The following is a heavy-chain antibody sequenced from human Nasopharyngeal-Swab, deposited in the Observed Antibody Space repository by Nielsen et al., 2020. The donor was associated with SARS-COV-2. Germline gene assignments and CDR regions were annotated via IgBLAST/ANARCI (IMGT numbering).Heavy chain of an antibody. Sequence: SETLSLTCTVSGGSISSNYWSWIRQPPGKGLQWIGYIYYSGNTNYNPSLKRRVTISIDTSKNQFSLKLSSVTAADTAVYYCARHWGAYTAPFDYWGQGTLVTVSS. V-gene: IGHV4-59*08. CDR3: ARHWGAYTAPFDY. J-gene: IGHJ4*02. CDR2: IYYSGNT. D-gene: IGHD3-16*01. CDR1: GGSISSNY.